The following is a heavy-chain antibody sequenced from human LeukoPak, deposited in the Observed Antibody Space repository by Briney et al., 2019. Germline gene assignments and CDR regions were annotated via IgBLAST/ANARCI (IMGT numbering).Heavy chain of an antibody. V-gene: IGHV4-31*03. CDR2: IYYSGST. J-gene: IGHJ4*02. Sequence: SETLSLTCTVSGGSISSDAYYWSWIRQHPGKGLEWIGYIYYSGSTYYNPSLKSRVTISVDTSKNQFSLKLRSVTAADTAVYYCAREGNSGYVPFDYWGQGTLVTVSS. CDR1: GGSISSDAYY. D-gene: IGHD5-12*01. CDR3: AREGNSGYVPFDY.